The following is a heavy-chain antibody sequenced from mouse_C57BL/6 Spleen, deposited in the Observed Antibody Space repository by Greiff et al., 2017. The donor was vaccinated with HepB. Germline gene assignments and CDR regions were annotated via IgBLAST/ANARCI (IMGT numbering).Heavy chain of an antibody. CDR3: ARGPYYYDSSYVDFDV. V-gene: IGHV1-54*01. CDR2: INPGSGGT. J-gene: IGHJ1*03. D-gene: IGHD1-1*01. CDR1: GYAFTNYL. Sequence: QVQLQQSGAELVRPGTSVKVSCKASGYAFTNYLIEWVKQRPGQGLEWIGVINPGSGGTNYNEKFKGKATLTADKSSSTAYMQLSSLPSEDSAVYFCARGPYYYDSSYVDFDVWGTGTTVTVSS.